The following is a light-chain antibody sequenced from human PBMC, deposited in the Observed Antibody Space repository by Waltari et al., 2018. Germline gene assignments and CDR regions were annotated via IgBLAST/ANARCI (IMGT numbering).Light chain of an antibody. J-gene: IGKJ2*01. V-gene: IGKV4-1*01. CDR2: WAS. CDR3: QQANDFPYT. CDR1: QTILYRYDNKNY. Sequence: DIVMTQSPDSLSVSLGERATINCKSSQTILYRYDNKNYLAWYQQKPGQPPKLLIYWASTRESGVPDRFSGSGSGTDFTLTISSLQAEDFATYYCQQANDFPYTFGQGTKLEIK.